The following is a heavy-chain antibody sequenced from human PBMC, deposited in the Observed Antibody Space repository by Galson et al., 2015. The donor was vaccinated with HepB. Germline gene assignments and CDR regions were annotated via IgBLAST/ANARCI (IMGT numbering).Heavy chain of an antibody. Sequence: SVKVSCKVSGYTLTELSMHWVRQAPGKGLEWMGGFDPEDGETIYAQKFQGRVTMTEDTSTDTAYMELSSLRSEDTAVYYCATMRRFLEWEDAFDIWGQGTMVTVSS. J-gene: IGHJ3*02. V-gene: IGHV1-24*01. CDR2: FDPEDGET. CDR3: ATMRRFLEWEDAFDI. CDR1: GYTLTELS. D-gene: IGHD3-3*01.